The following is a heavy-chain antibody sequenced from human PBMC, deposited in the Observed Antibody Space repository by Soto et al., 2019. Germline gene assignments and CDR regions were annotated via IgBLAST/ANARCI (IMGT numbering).Heavy chain of an antibody. D-gene: IGHD4-17*01. CDR3: ARGGPRTTIH. CDR1: GFTFTSSA. CDR2: IVVGSDNT. Sequence: ASVKVSCKASGFTFTSSAIQWMRQARGQRLEWIGWIVVGSDNTKYAQKFQERVTITRDTSASTAYMELSSLRSEDTAVYYCARGGPRTTIHWGQGTLVTVSS. J-gene: IGHJ4*02. V-gene: IGHV1-58*02.